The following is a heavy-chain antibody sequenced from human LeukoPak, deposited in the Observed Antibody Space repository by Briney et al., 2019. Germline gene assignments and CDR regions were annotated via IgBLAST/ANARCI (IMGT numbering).Heavy chain of an antibody. J-gene: IGHJ1*01. Sequence: PGGSLRLSCAASGFTFSSYAMSWVRQAPGKGLEWVSSISGSGGGTHYADSAKGRFTIHRDNSKNTLYLQMNSLRAEDTAVYYCVPDWLLCEYFHHWGQGTLVTVSS. V-gene: IGHV3-23*01. D-gene: IGHD3-9*01. CDR3: VPDWLLCEYFHH. CDR1: GFTFSSYA. CDR2: ISGSGGGT.